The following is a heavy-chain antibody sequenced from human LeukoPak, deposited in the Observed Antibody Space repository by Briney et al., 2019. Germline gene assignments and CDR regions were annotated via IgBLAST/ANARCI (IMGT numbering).Heavy chain of an antibody. D-gene: IGHD1-1*01. CDR3: ARMEKGNYYYYMDV. V-gene: IGHV4-59*01. J-gene: IGHJ6*03. CDR2: IYYSGST. Sequence: PSETLSLTCTVSGGSISSYYWSWIRQPPGKGLEWIGYIYYSGSTNYNPSLKSRVTISVGTSKNQFSLKLSSVTAADTAVYYCARMEKGNYYYYMDVWGKGTTVTVSS. CDR1: GGSISSYY.